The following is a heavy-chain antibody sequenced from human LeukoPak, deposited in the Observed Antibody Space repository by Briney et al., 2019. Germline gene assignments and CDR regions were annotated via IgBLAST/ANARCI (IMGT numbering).Heavy chain of an antibody. J-gene: IGHJ5*02. CDR1: GFTFSGSA. V-gene: IGHV3-73*01. Sequence: TGGSLKLSCAASGFTFSGSAMHWVRQASGKGLEWVGRIRSKANSYATAYAASVKGRFTISRDDSKNTAYLQMNSPKTEDTAVYYCTRLYPMESSWRQGTLVTVSS. CDR3: TRLYPMESS. CDR2: IRSKANSYAT. D-gene: IGHD3-10*01.